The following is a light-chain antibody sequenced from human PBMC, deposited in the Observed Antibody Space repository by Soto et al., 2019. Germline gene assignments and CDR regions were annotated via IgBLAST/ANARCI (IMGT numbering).Light chain of an antibody. CDR2: SNN. Sequence: QSVLTQPPSASGTPGQRVTISCSGSSSNIGSNTVNWYQQLPGTAPKLLIYSNNQRPSGVPDRFSGSKSGTSASLAISGLQSKDEADYYCAAWDDSLNGRGVFGGGTKVTVL. J-gene: IGLJ2*01. CDR1: SSNIGSNT. CDR3: AAWDDSLNGRGV. V-gene: IGLV1-44*01.